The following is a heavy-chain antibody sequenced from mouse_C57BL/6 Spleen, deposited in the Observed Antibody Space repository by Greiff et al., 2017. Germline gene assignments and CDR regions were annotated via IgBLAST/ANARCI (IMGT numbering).Heavy chain of an antibody. Sequence: QVQLQQPGTELVKPGASVKLSCKASGYTFTSYWMHWVKQRPGQGLEWIGNINPSNGGTNYNEKFKSKDTLTVDKSSSTAYMQLSSLTSEDSAVYYCARERVYYGALAYWGQGTLVTVSA. CDR1: GYTFTSYW. J-gene: IGHJ3*01. D-gene: IGHD1-1*01. CDR3: ARERVYYGALAY. V-gene: IGHV1-53*01. CDR2: INPSNGGT.